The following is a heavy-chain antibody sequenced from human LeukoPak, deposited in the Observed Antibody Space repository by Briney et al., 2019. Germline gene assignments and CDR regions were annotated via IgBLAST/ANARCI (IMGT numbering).Heavy chain of an antibody. V-gene: IGHV1-2*02. J-gene: IGHJ6*03. CDR1: GYTFTGYY. CDR2: INPNSGGT. Sequence: ASVNVSCKASGYTFTGYYMHWVRQAPGQGLEWMGWINPNSGGTNYAQKFQGRVTMTRDTSISTAYMELSSLRSEDTAVYYCARGSSWGYYYYYMDVWGKGTTVTVSS. CDR3: ARGSSWGYYYYYMDV. D-gene: IGHD6-19*01.